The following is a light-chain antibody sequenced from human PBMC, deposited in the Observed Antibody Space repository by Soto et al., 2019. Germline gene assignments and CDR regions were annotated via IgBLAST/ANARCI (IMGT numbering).Light chain of an antibody. CDR2: LERSGSY. J-gene: IGLJ3*02. Sequence: QSVLTQSSSASASLGSSVKLTCTLSSGHNNYIIAWHQQQPGRAPRYLLKLERSGSYNKGSGVPDRFSGSSSGADRYLTISHLPFEDDADYSCETWDTNPWVFGGGTKVTVL. CDR3: ETWDTNPWV. V-gene: IGLV4-60*02. CDR1: SGHNNYI.